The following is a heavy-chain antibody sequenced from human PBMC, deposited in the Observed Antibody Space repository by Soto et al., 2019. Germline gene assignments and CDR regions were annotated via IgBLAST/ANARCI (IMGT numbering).Heavy chain of an antibody. V-gene: IGHV3-23*01. CDR3: AKGPLYGDYVSG. CDR2: ISGSGGTT. J-gene: IGHJ4*02. CDR1: GFTFGSYA. D-gene: IGHD4-17*01. Sequence: GGSLRLSCAASGFTFGSYAMSWVRQAPGKGLEWVSTISGSGGTTYYADSVKGRFTISRDNSKNTLYLQMNSLRAEDTAVYYCAKGPLYGDYVSGWGQGTLVTVSS.